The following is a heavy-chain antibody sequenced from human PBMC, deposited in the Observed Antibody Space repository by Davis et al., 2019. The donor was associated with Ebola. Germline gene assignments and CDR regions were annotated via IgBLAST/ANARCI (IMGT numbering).Heavy chain of an antibody. CDR2: MNPNSGNT. Sequence: ASVKVSCKASGYTFTSYDINWVRQATGQGLEWMGWMNPNSGNTGYAQKFQGRVTMTRNTSISTAYMELSSLRSEDTAVYYCAAVTPYYYDSSAYYTHFDHWGQGTLVTVSS. CDR3: AAVTPYYYDSSAYYTHFDH. D-gene: IGHD3-22*01. V-gene: IGHV1-8*01. CDR1: GYTFTSYD. J-gene: IGHJ4*02.